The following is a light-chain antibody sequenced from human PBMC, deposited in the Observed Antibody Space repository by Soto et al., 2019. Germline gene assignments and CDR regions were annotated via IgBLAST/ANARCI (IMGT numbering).Light chain of an antibody. CDR1: QSVSSSY. CDR3: QQYGSSPQWT. V-gene: IGKV3-20*01. Sequence: EIVLTQSPGTLSLSPGERATLSCRASQSVSSSYLAWYQQKPGQAPRLLIYGASSRATGIPDRFSGSGSGKDFTLTISRVEPEDFAVYCCQQYGSSPQWTCGQGTKVEIK. CDR2: GAS. J-gene: IGKJ1*01.